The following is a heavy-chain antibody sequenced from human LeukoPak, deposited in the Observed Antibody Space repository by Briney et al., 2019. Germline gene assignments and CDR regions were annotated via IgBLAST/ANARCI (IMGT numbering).Heavy chain of an antibody. CDR2: MNLNSGNT. D-gene: IGHD3-3*01. Sequence: ASVKVSCKASGYTFTCYDINWVRQGTGPGLELMGWMNLNSGNTGYAQKCQGRVTITRNTSIGTAYMELSSLRSEATAVYYCARGGGFWSGSGAWGQGTLVTVSS. V-gene: IGHV1-8*03. CDR3: ARGGGFWSGSGA. J-gene: IGHJ5*02. CDR1: GYTFTCYD.